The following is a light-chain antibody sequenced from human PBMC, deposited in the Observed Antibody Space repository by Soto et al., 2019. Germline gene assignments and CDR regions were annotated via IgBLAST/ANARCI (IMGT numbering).Light chain of an antibody. Sequence: EIVLTQSPATLSLSPGERATLSCRPSQSVSSYLAWYQQKPGQAPRLLIYDASNRATGIPARFSGSGSGTDFTLTISSLEPEDFAVYYCQQRSNWPLTFGGGTK. CDR3: QQRSNWPLT. J-gene: IGKJ4*01. CDR1: QSVSSY. V-gene: IGKV3-11*01. CDR2: DAS.